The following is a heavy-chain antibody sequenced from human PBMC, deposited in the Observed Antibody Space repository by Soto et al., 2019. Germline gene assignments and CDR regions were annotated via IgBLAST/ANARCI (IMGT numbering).Heavy chain of an antibody. D-gene: IGHD3-10*01. CDR3: ARCFYGSGFDI. CDR1: GGSISSGGYY. V-gene: IGHV4-31*03. J-gene: IGHJ3*02. CDR2: IYYSGSA. Sequence: QVQLQESGPGLVKPSQTLSLTYTVSGGSISSGGYYWSWIRQHPGKGLEWIGYIYYSGSAYYNPSLKSRVTISVDTSKNQFSLKLNSVTAADTALFYCARCFYGSGFDIWGQGTMVTVSS.